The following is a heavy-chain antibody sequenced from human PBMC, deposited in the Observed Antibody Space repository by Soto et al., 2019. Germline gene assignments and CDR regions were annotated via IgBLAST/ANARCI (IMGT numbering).Heavy chain of an antibody. J-gene: IGHJ6*02. Sequence: TGGSMRLSWAAAGFTFSSYSMNWVRQAPGKGLEWVSSISSSSSYIYYADSVKGRFTISRDNAKNSLYLQMNSLRAEDTAVYYCARGRDIVVVPAAIPYYYYYGMDVWGQGTTVTVSS. CDR3: ARGRDIVVVPAAIPYYYYYGMDV. CDR2: ISSSSSYI. CDR1: GFTFSSYS. V-gene: IGHV3-21*01. D-gene: IGHD2-2*01.